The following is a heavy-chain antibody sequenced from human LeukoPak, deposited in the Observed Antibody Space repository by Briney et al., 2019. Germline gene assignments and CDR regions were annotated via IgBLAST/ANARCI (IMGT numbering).Heavy chain of an antibody. CDR3: ARDRTGYYGSGSYYMGWFDP. CDR1: GVSISSYS. V-gene: IGHV4-59*01. D-gene: IGHD3-10*01. Sequence: SETLSLTCTVSGVSISSYSWSWIRQPPGKGLEWIGYIYYSGNTNYNPSLKSRVTISVETSKNQLSLKVSSVTAADTAVHYCARDRTGYYGSGSYYMGWFDPWGQGTLVTVSS. J-gene: IGHJ5*02. CDR2: IYYSGNT.